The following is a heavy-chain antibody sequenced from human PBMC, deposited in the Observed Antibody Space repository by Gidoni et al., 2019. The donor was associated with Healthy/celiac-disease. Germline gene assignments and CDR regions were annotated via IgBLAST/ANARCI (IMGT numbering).Heavy chain of an antibody. V-gene: IGHV1-46*03. CDR2: INPSGGST. Sequence: QVQLVQSGAEEKKPGASVKVSCKASGYTFTSYYMHWVRQAPGRGLEWMGIINPSGGSTSYAQKFQGRVTMTRDTSTSTVYMELSSLRSEDTAVYYCAREGEGGSYFHYYYGMDVWGQGTTVTVSS. J-gene: IGHJ6*02. CDR1: GYTFTSYY. CDR3: AREGEGGSYFHYYYGMDV. D-gene: IGHD1-26*01.